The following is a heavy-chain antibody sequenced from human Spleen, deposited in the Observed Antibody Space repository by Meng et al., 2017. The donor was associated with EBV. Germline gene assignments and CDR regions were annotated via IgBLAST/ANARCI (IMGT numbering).Heavy chain of an antibody. V-gene: IGHV1-69*01. CDR1: GGTFRSDA. J-gene: IGHJ4*02. Sequence: QVRVVGSGGKGEKPGSSLKVSCWTSGGTFRSDAVSWVRQAPGKGLEWMGGLIPMSDAPHYAQKFQGRVTITADESTSTHYMHLSGLTSDDTAVYYCASESGRGFTPDYWGQGTLVTVSS. CDR2: LIPMSDAP. D-gene: IGHD3-10*01. CDR3: ASESGRGFTPDY.